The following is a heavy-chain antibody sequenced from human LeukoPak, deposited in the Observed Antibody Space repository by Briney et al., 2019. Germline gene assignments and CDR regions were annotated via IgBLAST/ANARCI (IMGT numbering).Heavy chain of an antibody. J-gene: IGHJ4*02. V-gene: IGHV4-59*01. CDR3: ARYYYGSGSYLDY. Sequence: SETLSLTCTVSGGSISSYYWSWIRQPPGKGLEWIGYIYYSGSTNYNPSLKSRVTISVDTSKNQFSLKLSSVTAADTAVYYSARYYYGSGSYLDYWGQGTLVTVSS. CDR2: IYYSGST. CDR1: GGSISSYY. D-gene: IGHD3-10*01.